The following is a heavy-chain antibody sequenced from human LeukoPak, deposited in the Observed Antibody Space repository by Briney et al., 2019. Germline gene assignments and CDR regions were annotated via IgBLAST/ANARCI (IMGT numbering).Heavy chain of an antibody. CDR2: VKSKTDGGTT. J-gene: IGHJ4*01. CDR1: GFTVSTNC. D-gene: IGHD1-7*01. CDR3: TTEYNWNYVH. V-gene: IGHV3-15*01. Sequence: GGSLRLSCAASGFTVSTNCMTWVRQAPGKGLEWVGRVKSKTDGGTTDYPAPIKDRFSVSRDDSKNTLYLQMNSLKTEDTAVYYCTTEYNWNYVHWGQGTLVTVSS.